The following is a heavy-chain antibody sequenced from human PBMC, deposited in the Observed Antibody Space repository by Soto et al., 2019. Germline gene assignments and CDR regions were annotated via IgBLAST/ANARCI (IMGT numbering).Heavy chain of an antibody. V-gene: IGHV3-23*01. CDR3: AQGEGLNWFDP. CDR1: GFTFSSYS. J-gene: IGHJ5*02. CDR2: ISADGART. Sequence: PGGSLRLSCAASGFTFSSYSMTWVRQGPEKGLEWVSEISADGARTYYADSVKGRFTVSRDNSKNTVYLQMNSLRAEDTAVYYCAQGEGLNWFDPWGQGTLVTVSS.